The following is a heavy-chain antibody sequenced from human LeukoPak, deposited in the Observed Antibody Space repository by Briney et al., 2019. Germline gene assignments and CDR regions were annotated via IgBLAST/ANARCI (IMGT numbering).Heavy chain of an antibody. CDR2: INPGGTEK. D-gene: IGHD6-19*01. Sequence: GGSLRVSCAASGFTFSNNWMNWVRQAPGKGLEWVGNINPGGTEKYYVDSVTGRFTISRDNAKNSLYLQMNSLRAEDTAVYYCARGRRYSSGWYPFGYNWFDPWGQGTLVTVSS. V-gene: IGHV3-7*03. J-gene: IGHJ5*02. CDR1: GFTFSNNW. CDR3: ARGRRYSSGWYPFGYNWFDP.